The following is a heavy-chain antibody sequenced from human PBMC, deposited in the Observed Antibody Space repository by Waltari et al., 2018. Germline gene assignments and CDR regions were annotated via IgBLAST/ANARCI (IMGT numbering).Heavy chain of an antibody. CDR3: ARHRSYGDYALGY. D-gene: IGHD4-17*01. J-gene: IGHJ4*02. Sequence: EWMGIIYPGDSDTRYSPSFQGQVTISADKSISTAYLQWSSLKASDTAMHYCARHRSYGDYALGYWGQGTLVTVSS. V-gene: IGHV5-51*01. CDR2: IYPGDSDT.